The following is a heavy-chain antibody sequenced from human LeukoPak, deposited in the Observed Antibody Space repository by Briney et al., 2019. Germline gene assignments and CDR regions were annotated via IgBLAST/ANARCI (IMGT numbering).Heavy chain of an antibody. V-gene: IGHV3-48*01. CDR1: GFTFSDYS. CDR2: VGIDSGNT. J-gene: IGHJ4*02. CDR3: ARDHNYAFDN. Sequence: GGSLRLSCAASGFTFSDYSMNWVRQAPGKGLEWISWVGIDSGNTKYADSVKGRFTISGEKAKNALYLQMSSLRVEDAAVYYCARDHNYAFDNWGQGTLVTVSS. D-gene: IGHD1-1*01.